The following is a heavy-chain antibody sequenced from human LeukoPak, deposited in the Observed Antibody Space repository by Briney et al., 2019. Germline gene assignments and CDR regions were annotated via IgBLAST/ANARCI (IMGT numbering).Heavy chain of an antibody. D-gene: IGHD5-12*01. CDR2: IRYDGSNK. Sequence: GGSLRLSCAASGFTFSSYGMHWVRQAPGKGLEWVAFIRYDGSNKYYADSVKGRFTISRDNSKNTLYLQMNSLRAEDTAVYYCAKDQDGYSGYALDYWGQGTLVTVSS. CDR1: GFTFSSYG. V-gene: IGHV3-30*02. J-gene: IGHJ4*02. CDR3: AKDQDGYSGYALDY.